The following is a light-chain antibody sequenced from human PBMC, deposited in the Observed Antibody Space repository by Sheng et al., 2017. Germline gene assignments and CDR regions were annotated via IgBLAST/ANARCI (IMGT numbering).Light chain of an antibody. CDR2: EVS. J-gene: IGLJ2*01. CDR3: SSYTGSRTVV. CDR1: SDDVGGYNF. Sequence: QSALTQPASVSWVSWPRRITLSCTGTSDDVGGYNFCLLVPTTPRQAPKLLIYEVSDRPSGVSIRFSGSKSGNTASLTISGLQAEDEADYYCSSYTGSRTVVFGGGTKVTV. V-gene: IGLV2-14*01.